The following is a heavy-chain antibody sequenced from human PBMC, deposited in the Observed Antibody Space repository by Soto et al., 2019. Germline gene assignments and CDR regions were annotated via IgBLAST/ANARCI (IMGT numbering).Heavy chain of an antibody. CDR3: ARDRERDAWYEDY. V-gene: IGHV3-23*01. Sequence: VGSLRLSCVASGFSFSSYAMSWVRQAPGKGLEWVSVISGSDGSTYYADSVKGRFTISRDNSKNTLYLQMNSLRAEDTAVYYCARDRERDAWYEDYWGQGTLVTVSS. D-gene: IGHD6-13*01. CDR2: ISGSDGST. CDR1: GFSFSSYA. J-gene: IGHJ4*02.